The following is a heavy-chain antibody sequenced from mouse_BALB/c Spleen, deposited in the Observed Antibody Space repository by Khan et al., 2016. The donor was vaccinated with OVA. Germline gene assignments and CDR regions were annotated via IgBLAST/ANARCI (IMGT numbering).Heavy chain of an antibody. J-gene: IGHJ1*01. CDR3: ARDYGSLYWYFDV. D-gene: IGHD1-1*01. V-gene: IGHV3-5*02. Sequence: EVKLLESGPGLVKPSQTVSLTCTVTGISITTGNYRWSWIRQFPGNKLEWIGNIYYSGTITYNPSLTRRTTVTRDTSKSQFFLEMNSLTAEDTATYFCARDYGSLYWYFDVWGAGTTVTVSS. CDR2: IYYSGTI. CDR1: GISITTGNYR.